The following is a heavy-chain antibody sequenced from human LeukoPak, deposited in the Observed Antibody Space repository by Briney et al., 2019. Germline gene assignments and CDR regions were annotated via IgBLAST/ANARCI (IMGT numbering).Heavy chain of an antibody. CDR2: ISAYNGNT. J-gene: IGHJ4*02. V-gene: IGHV1-18*01. CDR1: GYTFTSYG. Sequence: ASVKVSCKASGYTFTSYGISWVRQAPGQGLEWMGWISAYNGNTNYAQKLQGRVTMTTDTSTSTAYTELRSLRSDDTAVYYCARDVGYSYGPPDYWGQGTLVTVSS. D-gene: IGHD5-18*01. CDR3: ARDVGYSYGPPDY.